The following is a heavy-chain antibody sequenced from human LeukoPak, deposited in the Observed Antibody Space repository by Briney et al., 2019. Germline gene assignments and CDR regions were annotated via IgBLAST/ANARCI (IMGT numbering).Heavy chain of an antibody. V-gene: IGHV1-18*01. CDR2: ISAYNGNT. CDR1: GYTFTSYG. Sequence: ASVKVSCKASGYTFTSYGISWVRQAPGQGLEWMGWISAYNGNTNYAQKLQGRVTMTTDTSTSTAYMELRSLRSDDTAVYYCASLYCSGGSCYLGFDYWGQGTLVTASS. CDR3: ASLYCSGGSCYLGFDY. D-gene: IGHD2-15*01. J-gene: IGHJ4*02.